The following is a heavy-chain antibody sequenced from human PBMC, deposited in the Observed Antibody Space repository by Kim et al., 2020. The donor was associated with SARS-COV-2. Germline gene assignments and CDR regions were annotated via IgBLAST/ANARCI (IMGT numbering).Heavy chain of an antibody. D-gene: IGHD3-10*01. CDR3: AKVSGYDSGGGNWFDP. Sequence: GGSLRLSCAASGFTFSGYAMSWVRQAPGKGLEWVSAISGSGGSTYYADSVKGRFTISRDNSKNTLYLQMNSLRAEDTAVYYCAKVSGYDSGGGNWFDPWGQGTLVTVSS. J-gene: IGHJ5*02. V-gene: IGHV3-23*01. CDR1: GFTFSGYA. CDR2: ISGSGGST.